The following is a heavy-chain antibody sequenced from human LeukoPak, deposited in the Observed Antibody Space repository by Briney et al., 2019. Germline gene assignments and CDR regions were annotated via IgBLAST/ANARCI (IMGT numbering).Heavy chain of an antibody. D-gene: IGHD2-2*01. CDR3: TKGRKGCSSTNCYGNFDY. Sequence: GGSLRLSCAASGFTFDDYAMLWVRQPPGKGLEWVSLISGDGRSTYYADSVKGRFTISRDNSKNSLYLQMNSLRTEDTALYYCTKGRKGCSSTNCYGNFDYWGRGTLVTVSS. CDR1: GFTFDDYA. V-gene: IGHV3-43*02. CDR2: ISGDGRST. J-gene: IGHJ4*02.